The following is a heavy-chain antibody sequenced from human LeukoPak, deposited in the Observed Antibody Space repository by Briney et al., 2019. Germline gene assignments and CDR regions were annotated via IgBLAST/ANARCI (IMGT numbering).Heavy chain of an antibody. Sequence: SETLSLTCTVSGGSISSYFWSWIRQPPGKGLEWIGYIYSSGNTNYIPSLKSRVTISIDTSKNQFSLKLNSVTAADTAVYYCARVALRYFDWLGIGYWGQGTLVTVSS. D-gene: IGHD3-9*01. CDR1: GGSISSYF. V-gene: IGHV4-59*01. J-gene: IGHJ4*02. CDR3: ARVALRYFDWLGIGY. CDR2: IYSSGNT.